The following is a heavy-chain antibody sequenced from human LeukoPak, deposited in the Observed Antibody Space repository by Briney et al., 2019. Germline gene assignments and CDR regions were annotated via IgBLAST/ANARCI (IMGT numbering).Heavy chain of an antibody. CDR1: GFTFSTYW. CDR2: ISPDGSDK. Sequence: PGRSLRLSCVASGFTFSTYWMNWVRQAPGKGLERVGTISPDGSDKYYVDSVKGRFTISRDNAKTSLYLQINSLRADDTALYFCARGIVVVVGASDHFDYWGQGTLVTVSS. V-gene: IGHV3-7*01. J-gene: IGHJ4*02. D-gene: IGHD2-15*01. CDR3: ARGIVVVVGASDHFDY.